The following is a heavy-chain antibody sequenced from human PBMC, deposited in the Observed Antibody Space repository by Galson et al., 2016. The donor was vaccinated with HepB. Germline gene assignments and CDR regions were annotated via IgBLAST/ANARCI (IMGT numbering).Heavy chain of an antibody. CDR2: ISATGGTT. CDR1: GFTFSSYA. J-gene: IGHJ4*02. CDR3: VKESPVRGNHFEY. Sequence: SLRLSCAASGFTFSSYAMTWVRQAPGKGLQWVSAISATGGTTYYGESVKGRFTISRDNSKNTLYLQMNSLRAEDTAVSYCVKESPVRGNHFEYWGQGTLVTVSS. D-gene: IGHD3-16*01. V-gene: IGHV3-23*01.